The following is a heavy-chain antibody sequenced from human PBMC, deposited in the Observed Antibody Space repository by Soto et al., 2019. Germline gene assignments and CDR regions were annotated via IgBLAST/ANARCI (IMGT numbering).Heavy chain of an antibody. CDR2: ISYDGSNK. V-gene: IGHV3-30-3*01. CDR3: ARGTRDLRGKVGY. Sequence: QVQLVESGGGVVQPGRSLRLSCAASGFTFSSYAMHWVRQAPGKGLEWVAVISYDGSNKYYADSVEGRFTISRDNSKNTLYLQMNSLRAEDTAVYYCARGTRDLRGKVGYWGQGTLVTVSS. J-gene: IGHJ4*02. CDR1: GFTFSSYA. D-gene: IGHD3-16*01.